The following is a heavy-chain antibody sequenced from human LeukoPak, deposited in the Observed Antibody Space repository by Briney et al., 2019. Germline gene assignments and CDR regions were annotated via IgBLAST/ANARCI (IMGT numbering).Heavy chain of an antibody. CDR3: AGVDRAISTTGTLTD. V-gene: IGHV6-1*01. Sequence: SQTLSLTCAISGDTVSSNTAAWNWIRQSPSRGLEWLGRTYYRSKWYNDYALSVKSRITINADTSKNQFPLQLNSVTPEDTAVYYCAGVDRAISTTGTLTDWGQGTLVTVSS. CDR2: TYYRSKWYN. D-gene: IGHD6-13*01. CDR1: GDTVSSNTAA. J-gene: IGHJ4*02.